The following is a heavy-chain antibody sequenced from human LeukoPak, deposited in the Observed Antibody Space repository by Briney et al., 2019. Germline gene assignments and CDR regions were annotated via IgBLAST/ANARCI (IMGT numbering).Heavy chain of an antibody. Sequence: GGSLRLSCAASGFTFSSYAMHWVRQAPGKGLEWVVVISYDGGNRYYADSVKGRFTISRDNSKNTLYLQMNSLRGEDTAVYYCARDRYNWNDGRRSVFDYWGQGTLVTVSS. V-gene: IGHV3-30-3*01. CDR2: ISYDGGNR. D-gene: IGHD1-1*01. CDR1: GFTFSSYA. J-gene: IGHJ4*02. CDR3: ARDRYNWNDGRRSVFDY.